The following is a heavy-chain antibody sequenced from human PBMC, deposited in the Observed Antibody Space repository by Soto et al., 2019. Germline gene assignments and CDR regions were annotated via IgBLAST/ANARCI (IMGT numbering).Heavy chain of an antibody. J-gene: IGHJ4*02. V-gene: IGHV2-5*01. D-gene: IGHD4-17*01. CDR1: GFSLSTSGVG. Sequence: SGPTLVNPTQTLTLTCTFSGFSLSTSGVGVGWIRQPPGKALEWLALIYWNDDKRYSPSLKSRLTITKDTSKNQVVLTMTNMDPVDTATYYCAHIPATQTLRWSHQALFDYWGQGTLVTVSS. CDR2: IYWNDDK. CDR3: AHIPATQTLRWSHQALFDY.